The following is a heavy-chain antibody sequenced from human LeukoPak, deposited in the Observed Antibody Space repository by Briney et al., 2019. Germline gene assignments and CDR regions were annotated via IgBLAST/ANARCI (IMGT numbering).Heavy chain of an antibody. CDR2: ISAYNGNT. CDR1: GYTFTSYG. V-gene: IGHV1-18*01. J-gene: IGHJ5*02. Sequence: GASVKVSCKASGYTFTSYGISWVRQAPGQGLEWMGWISAYNGNTNYAQKLQGRATMTTDTSTSTAYMELRSLRSDDTAVYYCARDQGGSRYFDWLLRAPARNWFDPWGQGTLVTVSS. CDR3: ARDQGGSRYFDWLLRAPARNWFDP. D-gene: IGHD3-9*01.